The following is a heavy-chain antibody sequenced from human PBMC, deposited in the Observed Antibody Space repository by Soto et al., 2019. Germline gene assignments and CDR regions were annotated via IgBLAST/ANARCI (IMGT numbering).Heavy chain of an antibody. CDR1: GYSFTSYW. V-gene: IGHV5-51*01. D-gene: IGHD6-19*01. CDR3: ARPFDTSGWYDH. Sequence: GESLKISCKGSGYSFTSYWIAWVRQMPGKGLECMGIIYPGDCDTRYSPSFEGQVTISADKSINTAYLQWSSLKASDSAMYYCARPFDTSGWYDHWGQGTLVTVSS. CDR2: IYPGDCDT. J-gene: IGHJ5*02.